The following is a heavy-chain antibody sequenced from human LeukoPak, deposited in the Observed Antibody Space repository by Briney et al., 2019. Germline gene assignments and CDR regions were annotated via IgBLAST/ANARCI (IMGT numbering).Heavy chain of an antibody. CDR3: ARRDGYDSTTFDY. V-gene: IGHV5-51*01. CDR1: GYSFSNYS. Sequence: PGESLQISCKGSGYSFSNYSIGWVRQMPGKGLEWMGIIYPGDPDTRYSPSFQGQVTISADKSISTAYLQWSILKASDTAMYYCARRDGYDSTTFDYWGQGTLVTVSS. CDR2: IYPGDPDT. J-gene: IGHJ4*02. D-gene: IGHD5-24*01.